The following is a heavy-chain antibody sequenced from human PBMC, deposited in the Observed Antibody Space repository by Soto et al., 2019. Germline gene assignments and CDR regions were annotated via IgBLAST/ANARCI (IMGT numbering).Heavy chain of an antibody. J-gene: IGHJ5*02. CDR2: IYYSGST. CDR1: GGSISSYY. D-gene: IGHD3-3*01. V-gene: IGHV4-59*01. CDR3: ARVRDDFWSGSNNWFDP. Sequence: SETLFLTCTVSGGSISSYYWSWIRQPPGKGLEWIGYIYYSGSTNYNPSLKSRVTISVDTSKNQFSLKLSSVTAADTAVYYCARVRDDFWSGSNNWFDPWGQGTLDTVSS.